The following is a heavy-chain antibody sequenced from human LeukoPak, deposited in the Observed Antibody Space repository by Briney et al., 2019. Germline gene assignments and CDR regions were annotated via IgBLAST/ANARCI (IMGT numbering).Heavy chain of an antibody. CDR2: IYSGGST. J-gene: IGHJ5*02. D-gene: IGHD5-12*01. CDR1: GFTFSSYW. CDR3: ARDSSDYVGPMWFDP. V-gene: IGHV3-53*01. Sequence: PGGSLRLSCAASGFTFSSYWMHWVRQAPGKGLEWVSVIYSGGSTYYADSVKGRFTISRDNSKNTLYLQMNSLRAEDTAVYYCARDSSDYVGPMWFDPWGQGTLVTVSS.